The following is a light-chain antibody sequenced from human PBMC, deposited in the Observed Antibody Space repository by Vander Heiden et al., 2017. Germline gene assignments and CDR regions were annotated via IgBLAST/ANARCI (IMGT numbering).Light chain of an antibody. CDR3: QQYSNWPWT. J-gene: IGKJ1*01. CDR1: QSFSSY. Sequence: EIVLTQSPATLSLSPGERATLACRASQSFSSYLAWYQQKPGQAPRLLIYDASNRATGIPARFSGSGSGTDFTLTISSLEPEDFAVYYCQQYSNWPWTFGQGTKVEIK. V-gene: IGKV3-11*01. CDR2: DAS.